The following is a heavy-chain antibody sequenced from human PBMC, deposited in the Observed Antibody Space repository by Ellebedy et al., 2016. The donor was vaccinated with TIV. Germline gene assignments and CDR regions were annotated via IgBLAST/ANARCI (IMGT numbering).Heavy chain of an antibody. V-gene: IGHV3-30-3*01. D-gene: IGHD2-15*01. CDR2: ISYDGSNK. Sequence: GGSLRLSXAASGFTFSSYAMHWVRQAPGKGLEWVAVISYDGSNKYYADSVKGRFTISRDNSKNTLYLQMNSLRAEDTAVYYCARDIGRVGRDAFDIWGQGTMVTVSS. CDR1: GFTFSSYA. J-gene: IGHJ3*02. CDR3: ARDIGRVGRDAFDI.